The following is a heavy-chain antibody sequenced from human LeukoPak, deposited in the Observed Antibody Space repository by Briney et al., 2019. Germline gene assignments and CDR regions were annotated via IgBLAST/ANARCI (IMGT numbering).Heavy chain of an antibody. V-gene: IGHV4-34*01. J-gene: IGHJ5*02. Sequence: SETLSLTFAVYGGAFSGYYWSWVRQPPGKGLEWIGEINHSGSTNYNPSLKSRVTISVDTSKNQFSLKLSSVTAADTAVYYCARGGMGGNWFDPWGQGTLVTVSS. CDR3: ARGGMGGNWFDP. CDR1: GGAFSGYY. CDR2: INHSGST. D-gene: IGHD3-16*01.